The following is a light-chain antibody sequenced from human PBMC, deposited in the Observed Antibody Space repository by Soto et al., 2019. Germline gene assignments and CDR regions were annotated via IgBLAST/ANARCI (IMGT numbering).Light chain of an antibody. V-gene: IGLV4-69*01. Sequence: QSVLTQPPSASASLGAPVKLTCTLSSGHNSYAIAWHQQQPEKGPRYLMKLNSDGSHSKGDGIPDRFSGSSSGAERYLTISSLQSEDEADYYCQTWSTDIRVFGGGTKVTVL. J-gene: IGLJ3*02. CDR3: QTWSTDIRV. CDR2: LNSDGSH. CDR1: SGHNSYA.